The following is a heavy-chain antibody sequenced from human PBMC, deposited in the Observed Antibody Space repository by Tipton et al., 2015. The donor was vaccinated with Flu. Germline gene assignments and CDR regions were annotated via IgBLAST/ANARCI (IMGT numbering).Heavy chain of an antibody. J-gene: IGHJ4*02. CDR2: IKSKTDGGTT. CDR3: TTDLVVPAATPKEGY. V-gene: IGHV3-15*01. CDR1: GFTFSNAW. Sequence: SLRLSCAASGFTFSNAWMSWVRQAPGKGLEWVGRIKSKTDGGTTDYAAPVKGRFTISRDDSKNTLYLQMNSLKTEDTAVYYCTTDLVVPAATPKEGYWGQGTLVTVSS. D-gene: IGHD2-2*01.